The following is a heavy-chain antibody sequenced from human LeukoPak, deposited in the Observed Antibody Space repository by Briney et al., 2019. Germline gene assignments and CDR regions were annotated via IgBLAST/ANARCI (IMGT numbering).Heavy chain of an antibody. J-gene: IGHJ5*02. D-gene: IGHD6-13*01. V-gene: IGHV1-24*01. CDR3: ATHLYSSSSNWFDP. CDR1: GYTLTELS. Sequence: ASVKASCKVSGYTLTELSMHWVRQAPGKGLEWMGGFDPEDGETIYAQKFQGRVTMTEDTSTDTAYMELSSLRSEDTAVYYCATHLYSSSSNWFDPWGQGTLVTVSS. CDR2: FDPEDGET.